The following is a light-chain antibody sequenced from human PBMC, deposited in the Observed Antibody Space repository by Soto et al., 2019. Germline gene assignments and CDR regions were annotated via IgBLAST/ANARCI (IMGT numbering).Light chain of an antibody. CDR3: QQRSNWPSLT. CDR1: QSISSNF. CDR2: GAS. V-gene: IGKV3D-20*02. Sequence: EIVLTQSPGTLSFSPGEGATLSCRASQSISSNFLAWYQQKRGQAPRLLIHGASNRATGIPDRFSGSGSETDFTLTISSLEPEDSAVYYCQQRSNWPSLTFGGGTKVDIK. J-gene: IGKJ4*01.